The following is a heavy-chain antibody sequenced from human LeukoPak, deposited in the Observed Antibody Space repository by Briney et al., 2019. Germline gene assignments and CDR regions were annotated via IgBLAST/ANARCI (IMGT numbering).Heavy chain of an antibody. CDR1: GGSFSGYY. Sequence: SETLSLTXAVYGGSFSGYYWSWIRQPPGKGLEWIGEINHSGSTNYNPSLKSRVTISVDTSKNQFSLKLSSVTAADTAVYYCAITGGSGSPISNYWGQGTLVTVSS. CDR3: AITGGSGSPISNY. D-gene: IGHD3-10*01. V-gene: IGHV4-34*01. J-gene: IGHJ4*02. CDR2: INHSGST.